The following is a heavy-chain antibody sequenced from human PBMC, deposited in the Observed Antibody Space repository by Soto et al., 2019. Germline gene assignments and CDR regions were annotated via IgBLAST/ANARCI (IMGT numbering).Heavy chain of an antibody. D-gene: IGHD6-19*01. CDR3: ARVEGIAVARTPAYYYGMDV. J-gene: IGHJ6*02. Sequence: ASVKVSCKASGYTFTSYGISWVRQAPGQGLEWMGWISAYNGNTNYAQKLQGRVTMTTDTSTSTAYMELRSLRSDDTAVYYCARVEGIAVARTPAYYYGMDVWGQGTTVTAP. CDR2: ISAYNGNT. CDR1: GYTFTSYG. V-gene: IGHV1-18*01.